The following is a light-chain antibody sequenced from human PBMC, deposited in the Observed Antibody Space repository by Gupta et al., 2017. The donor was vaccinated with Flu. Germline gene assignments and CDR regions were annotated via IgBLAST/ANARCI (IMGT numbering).Light chain of an antibody. V-gene: IGKV1-5*03. CDR2: KAS. CDR3: QQYKSYPIS. J-gene: IGKJ5*01. CDR1: QRISSW. Sequence: DIQMTQSPSTLSASLGDRVTITCRARQRISSWLAWYQQKPGKAPNRLIYKASSLESGVPSRFSGSGSGTEFTLTISSLQPDDVATYYCQQYKSYPISFGQGTRLEIK.